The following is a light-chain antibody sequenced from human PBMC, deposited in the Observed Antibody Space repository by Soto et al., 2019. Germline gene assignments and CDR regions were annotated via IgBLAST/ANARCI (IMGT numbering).Light chain of an antibody. CDR2: GAS. J-gene: IGKJ1*01. CDR1: QSVGSK. Sequence: IVMTQSPTTLSVSPGERATLSCRASQSVGSKVAWYQQKPGQAPRLLIYGASPRATGIPARFSGSGSGTEVTLTISSLQSEDFAVYYCQQYNTWPRAFGQGTMVEIK. V-gene: IGKV3-15*01. CDR3: QQYNTWPRA.